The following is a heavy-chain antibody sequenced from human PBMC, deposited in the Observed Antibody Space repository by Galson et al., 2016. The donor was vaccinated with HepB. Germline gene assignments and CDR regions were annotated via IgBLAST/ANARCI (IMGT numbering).Heavy chain of an antibody. Sequence: SLRLSCAASGFTFSTSAMSWVRQAPGKGPEWVSAISGGSGGSTYYADSVKGRFTISRDNSKNTLFLQKNSLRAEDTAIYYCAKRSGKPTVNTYWYFDLWGRGTLVTVSS. CDR1: GFTFSTSA. J-gene: IGHJ2*01. V-gene: IGHV3-23*01. CDR2: ISGGSGGST. CDR3: AKRSGKPTVNTYWYFDL. D-gene: IGHD4-17*01.